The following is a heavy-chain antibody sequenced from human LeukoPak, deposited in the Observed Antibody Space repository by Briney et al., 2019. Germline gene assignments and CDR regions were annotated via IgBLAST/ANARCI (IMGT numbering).Heavy chain of an antibody. D-gene: IGHD4-17*01. Sequence: GGSLRLLCAVWGLSYSSSGIHWARQAPGKGLDGLAFIQYDGRNKYYADSVEDRFTMYRDNSENRLTIFLQTHSLRVGDTAVYYCARGGYYALDYWGQGTLVTVAS. V-gene: IGHV3-30*02. CDR1: GLSYSSSG. CDR2: IQYDGRNK. CDR3: ARGGYYALDY. J-gene: IGHJ4*02.